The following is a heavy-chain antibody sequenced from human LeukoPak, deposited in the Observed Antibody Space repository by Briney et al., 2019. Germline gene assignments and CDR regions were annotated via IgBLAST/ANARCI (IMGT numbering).Heavy chain of an antibody. D-gene: IGHD6-13*01. CDR1: GYTFTSYG. J-gene: IGHJ6*03. CDR2: ISAYNGNT. Sequence: ASVKVSCKASGYTFTSYGISWVRQAPGQGLEWMGWISAYNGNTNYAQKLQGRVTMTTDTSTSTAYMELRSLRSDDTAVYYCARDQYSSSWCDYYYYMDVWGKGTTVTVSS. V-gene: IGHV1-18*01. CDR3: ARDQYSSSWCDYYYYMDV.